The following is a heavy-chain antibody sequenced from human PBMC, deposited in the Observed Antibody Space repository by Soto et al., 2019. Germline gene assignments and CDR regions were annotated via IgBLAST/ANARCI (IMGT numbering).Heavy chain of an antibody. CDR3: ARSSQSTVTTFAY. J-gene: IGHJ4*02. CDR2: IYYSGST. V-gene: IGHV4-31*03. Sequence: QVQLQESGPGLVKPSQTLSLTCTVSGGSISSGGYYWSWIRQHPGNGLEWIGYIYYSGSTYYNPSLTSRVTISGDTSKYQFSLKLSSVTAADTAVYYCARSSQSTVTTFAYWGQGTLVTVSS. D-gene: IGHD4-17*01. CDR1: GGSISSGGYY.